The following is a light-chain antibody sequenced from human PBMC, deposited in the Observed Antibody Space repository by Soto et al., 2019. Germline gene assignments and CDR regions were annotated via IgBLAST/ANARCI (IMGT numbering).Light chain of an antibody. CDR3: QQSYSTPVT. V-gene: IGKV1-39*01. J-gene: IGKJ1*01. Sequence: DVQMTQSPSSLFASVGDRVTITCRASQRVNNYLNWYQQKPGKAPKLLIYAASSLQIGVPSRFGGSGSGTDFTLTISSLQPEDFATYYCQQSYSTPVTFGQGTKVDI. CDR2: AAS. CDR1: QRVNNY.